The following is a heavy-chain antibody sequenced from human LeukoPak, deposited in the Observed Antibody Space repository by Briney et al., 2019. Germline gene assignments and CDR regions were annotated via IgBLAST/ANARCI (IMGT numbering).Heavy chain of an antibody. CDR3: ARGPVRPYYFDF. CDR1: GYTFTSYG. J-gene: IGHJ4*02. V-gene: IGHV1-18*01. Sequence: RASVKVSCKASGYTFTSYGISWVRQAPGQGLEWMGWISAYNGNTNYAQKLQGRVTMTTDTSTSTAYMELRSLRSDDTAGYYWARGPVRPYYFDFWGQGTLVTVSS. CDR2: ISAYNGNT.